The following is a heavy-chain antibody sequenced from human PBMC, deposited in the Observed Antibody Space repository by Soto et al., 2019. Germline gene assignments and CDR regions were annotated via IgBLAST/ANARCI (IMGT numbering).Heavy chain of an antibody. D-gene: IGHD3-10*01. CDR1: GCSFNSYW. J-gene: IGHJ6*02. CDR2: IYPGDYDT. V-gene: IGHV5-51*01. CDR3: ARSYLRQTYYYYGMDV. Sequence: GGSLKIFCKGSGCSFNSYWLGWVRQMPGKGLEWMGIIYPGDYDTRYSPFFQGQVTIPANKSISPAYLQWSSLKASDTAMYYCARSYLRQTYYYYGMDVWGQGTTVTVSS.